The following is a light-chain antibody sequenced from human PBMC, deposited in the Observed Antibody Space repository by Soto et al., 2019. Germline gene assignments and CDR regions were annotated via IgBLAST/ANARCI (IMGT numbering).Light chain of an antibody. CDR1: QGIRTD. CDR3: LQDFSYPRT. Sequence: AGQLTQSPSALSASGGDRVTRTCRASQGIRTDLGWYQQSPGKAPKVLIVGASTLQSGVPSRFSGSGSGTDFTLTISSLQPEDSATYYCLQDFSYPRTFGQGTKVDI. V-gene: IGKV1-6*01. J-gene: IGKJ1*01. CDR2: GAS.